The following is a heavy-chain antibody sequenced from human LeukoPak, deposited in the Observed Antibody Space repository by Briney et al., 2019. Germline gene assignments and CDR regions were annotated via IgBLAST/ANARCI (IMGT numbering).Heavy chain of an antibody. Sequence: SETLSLTCAVYGGSFSGYYWSWIRQPPGKGLEWIGEINHSGSTNYNPSLKSRVTISVDTSKNQFSLELSSVTAADTAVYYCARGKTGSYNPSFDYWGQGTLVTVSS. CDR3: ARGKTGSYNPSFDY. D-gene: IGHD1-26*01. J-gene: IGHJ4*02. CDR1: GGSFSGYY. CDR2: INHSGST. V-gene: IGHV4-34*01.